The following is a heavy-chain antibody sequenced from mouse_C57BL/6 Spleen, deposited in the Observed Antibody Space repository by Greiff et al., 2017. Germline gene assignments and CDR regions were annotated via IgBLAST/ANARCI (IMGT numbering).Heavy chain of an antibody. J-gene: IGHJ1*03. CDR3: ARQKVYYDYDGYFDV. D-gene: IGHD2-4*01. Sequence: DVKLQESGGGLVQPGGSLKLSCAASGFTFSDSYMYWVRQTPEKRLEWVAYISNGGGSTYYPDTVKGRFPISRDNAKNTLYLQMSRLKSEDTAMYYCARQKVYYDYDGYFDVWGTGTTVTVSS. V-gene: IGHV5-12*01. CDR2: ISNGGGST. CDR1: GFTFSDSY.